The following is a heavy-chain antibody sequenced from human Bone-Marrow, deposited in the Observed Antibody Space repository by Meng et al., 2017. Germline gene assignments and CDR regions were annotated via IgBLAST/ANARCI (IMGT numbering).Heavy chain of an antibody. J-gene: IGHJ6*02. CDR1: GYSFTSYW. CDR3: ARGGYSYGSSYYYYYGMDV. CDR2: IYPGDSDT. D-gene: IGHD5-18*01. V-gene: IGHV5-51*01. Sequence: GESLKISCKGSGYSFTSYWIGWVRQMPGKGLEWMGIIYPGDSDTRYSPSFQGQVTISADKSISTAYLQWSSLKASDTAMYYCARGGYSYGSSYYYYYGMDVWGQGTMVTVSS.